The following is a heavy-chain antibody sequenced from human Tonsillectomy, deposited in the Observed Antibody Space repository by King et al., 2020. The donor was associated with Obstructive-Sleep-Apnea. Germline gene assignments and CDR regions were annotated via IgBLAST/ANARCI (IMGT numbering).Heavy chain of an antibody. CDR2: IIPTFGTA. J-gene: IGHJ5*02. V-gene: IGHV1-69*01. D-gene: IGHD3-22*01. CDR3: ASPTAYYYDSSGYYYWFDP. Sequence: QLQESGAEVKKPGSSLKVSCKASGGTFSNYAISWVRQAPGQGLEWMGGIIPTFGTATYAQNFQGRVTITADESTTTAYMELSSLRSEDTAVYYCASPTAYYYDSSGYYYWFDPWGQGTLVIVSS. CDR1: GGTFSNYA.